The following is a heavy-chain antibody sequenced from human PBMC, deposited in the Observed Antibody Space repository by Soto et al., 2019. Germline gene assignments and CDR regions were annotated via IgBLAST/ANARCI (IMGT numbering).Heavy chain of an antibody. D-gene: IGHD6-13*01. J-gene: IGHJ6*02. CDR3: ARSLSLSPIAAAGPTTHYYYGMDV. V-gene: IGHV6-1*01. CDR1: GDSVSSNSSA. CDR2: TYYRSKWYN. Sequence: SQTLSLTCAICGDSVSSNSSACNLIRQSPSRGLEWLGRTYYRSKWYNDYAVSVKSRITINPDTSKNQLSLQLNSVTPEDTAVYYCARSLSLSPIAAAGPTTHYYYGMDVWGQGTTVTVSS.